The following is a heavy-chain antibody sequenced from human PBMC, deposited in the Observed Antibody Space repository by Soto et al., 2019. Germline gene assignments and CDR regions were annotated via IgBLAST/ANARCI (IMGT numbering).Heavy chain of an antibody. J-gene: IGHJ5*01. CDR1: GYTFTNYA. CDR3: GVVVPAATFNWFDP. CDR2: INAGNGNT. V-gene: IGHV1-3*01. D-gene: IGHD2-2*01. Sequence: ASVKVSCKASGYTFTNYAMHWVRQAPGQRLEWMGWINAGNGNTKYSQKFQGRVTITRDTSASTAYMELSSLRSEDTAVYYCGVVVPAATFNWFDPWGQGTMVTVSS.